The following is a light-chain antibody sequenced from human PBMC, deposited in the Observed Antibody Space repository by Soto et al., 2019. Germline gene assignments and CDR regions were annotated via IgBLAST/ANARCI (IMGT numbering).Light chain of an antibody. Sequence: EIVMTQSPASLSVSPGERATLSCRASQSVSHSLARYQQKPGQAPRLLIYGASTRATGIPARFSGSGSATDFTLTISSLQSEDSAIYYCHHYNSWPPYTFGQGTKLEI. J-gene: IGKJ2*01. CDR3: HHYNSWPPYT. CDR1: QSVSHS. CDR2: GAS. V-gene: IGKV3D-15*01.